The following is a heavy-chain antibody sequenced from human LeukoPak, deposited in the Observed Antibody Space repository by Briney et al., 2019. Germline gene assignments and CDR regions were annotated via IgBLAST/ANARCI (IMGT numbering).Heavy chain of an antibody. CDR2: ISYDGTNK. D-gene: IGHD3-10*01. V-gene: IGHV3-30*04. Sequence: GGSLRLSCAASGFTFSSYAMHWVRQAPGKGLEWVAVISYDGTNKYYADSAKGRFTISRDNSKNTLYLQMNSLRAEDTAVYYCARDSLGDPTYYFDYWGQGTLVTVSS. CDR3: ARDSLGDPTYYFDY. J-gene: IGHJ4*02. CDR1: GFTFSSYA.